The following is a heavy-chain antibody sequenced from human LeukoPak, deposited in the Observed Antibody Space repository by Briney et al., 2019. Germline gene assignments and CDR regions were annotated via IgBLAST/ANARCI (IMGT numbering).Heavy chain of an antibody. V-gene: IGHV3-9*01. CDR3: AKASGEYDILTGDAFDV. CDR1: GFTFDDYA. Sequence: PGGSLRLSCAASGFTFDDYAMHWVRQAPGKGLEWVSGISWNSGSIGYADSVKGRFTISRDNAKNSLYLQMNSLRAEDTAVYYRAKASGEYDILTGDAFDVWGQGTMVTVSS. CDR2: ISWNSGSI. J-gene: IGHJ3*01. D-gene: IGHD3-9*01.